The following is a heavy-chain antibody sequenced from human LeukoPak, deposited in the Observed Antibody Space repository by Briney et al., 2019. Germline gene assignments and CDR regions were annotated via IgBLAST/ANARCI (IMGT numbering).Heavy chain of an antibody. CDR3: AKGYSSGFGY. J-gene: IGHJ4*02. CDR1: GFTFDDYA. D-gene: IGHD6-19*01. Sequence: SGRSLRLSCAASGFTFDDYAMHWVRQAPGKGLEWVSGISWNGGSIGYADSVKGRFTISRDNAKNSLYLQMNSLRAEDTALYYCAKGYSSGFGYWGQGTLVTVSS. CDR2: ISWNGGSI. V-gene: IGHV3-9*01.